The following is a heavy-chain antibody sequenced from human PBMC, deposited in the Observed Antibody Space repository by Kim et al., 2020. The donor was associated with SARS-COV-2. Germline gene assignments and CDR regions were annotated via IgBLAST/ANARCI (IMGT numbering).Heavy chain of an antibody. CDR1: GYTFTGYY. V-gene: IGHV1-2*04. CDR2: INPNSVGT. Sequence: ASVKVSCKASGYTFTGYYMHWVRQAPGQGLEWMGWINPNSVGTNYAQKFQGWVTMTRDTSISTAYMELSRLRSDDTAVYYCATGQGSRISSGYDWDYYYGMGVWGQGTTVTVSS. CDR3: ATGQGSRISSGYDWDYYYGMGV. D-gene: IGHD5-12*01. J-gene: IGHJ6*02.